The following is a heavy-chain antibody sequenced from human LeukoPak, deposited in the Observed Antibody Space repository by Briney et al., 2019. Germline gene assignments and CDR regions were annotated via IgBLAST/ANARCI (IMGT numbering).Heavy chain of an antibody. V-gene: IGHV4-34*01. CDR2: INHSGSTS. Sequence: SETLSLTCAVYGESFSGYFWNWIRQPPGKGLEWIGEINHSGSTSNHNPSLKSRVTMSVDTSKNQFSLKLSSVTAADTAVYYCAREPRWAGDLGGFDSWGQGPLVTVSS. CDR3: AREPRWAGDLGGFDS. CDR1: GESFSGYF. J-gene: IGHJ4*02. D-gene: IGHD3-16*01.